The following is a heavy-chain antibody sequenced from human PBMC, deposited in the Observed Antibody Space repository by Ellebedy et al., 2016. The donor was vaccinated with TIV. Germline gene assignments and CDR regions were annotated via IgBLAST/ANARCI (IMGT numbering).Heavy chain of an antibody. CDR1: GGSISSYY. CDR3: ARGIVVVTAIPGDAFDI. J-gene: IGHJ3*02. D-gene: IGHD2-21*02. V-gene: IGHV4-59*01. CDR2: IYYSGST. Sequence: MPSETLSLTCTVSGGSISSYYWSWIRQPPGKGLEWIGYIYYSGSTNYNPSLKSRVTISVDTSKNQFSLKLSSVTAADTAVYYCARGIVVVTAIPGDAFDIWGQGTMVTVSS.